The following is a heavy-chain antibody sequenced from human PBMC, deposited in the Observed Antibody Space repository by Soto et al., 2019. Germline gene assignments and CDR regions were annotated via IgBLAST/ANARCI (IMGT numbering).Heavy chain of an antibody. CDR3: ARDKYSSGWYYFDY. V-gene: IGHV4-59*01. J-gene: IGHJ4*02. CDR1: GGSISSYY. Sequence: SQTLSRTCTVSGGSISSYYWSWIRQPPGKGLEWIGYIYYSGSTNYNPSLKSRVTTSVDTSKNQFSLKLSSVTAADTAVYYCARDKYSSGWYYFDYWGQGTLVTVSS. D-gene: IGHD6-19*01. CDR2: IYYSGST.